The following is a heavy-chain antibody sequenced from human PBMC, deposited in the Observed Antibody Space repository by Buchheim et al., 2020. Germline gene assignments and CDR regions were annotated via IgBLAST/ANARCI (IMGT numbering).Heavy chain of an antibody. V-gene: IGHV3-11*05. D-gene: IGHD3-3*01. CDR2: ISSSSSYT. CDR1: GFTFSDYY. J-gene: IGHJ6*03. CDR3: ARANLDIMLFGEVIGASSVGGRGYHMDV. Sequence: QVQLVESGGGLVKPGGSLRLSCAASGFTFSDYYMSWIRQAPGKGLEWVSYISSSSSYTNYADSVKGRFTISRDNAKNSLYLQMNSLRAEDTAMYYCARANLDIMLFGEVIGASSVGGRGYHMDVWGKGTT.